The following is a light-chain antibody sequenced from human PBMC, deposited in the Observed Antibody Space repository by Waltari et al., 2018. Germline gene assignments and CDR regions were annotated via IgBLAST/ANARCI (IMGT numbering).Light chain of an antibody. Sequence: SSELTQDPAVSVALGQTVRITCQGDSLRRYYASWYQQRPGQAPRLVLYGQDNRPSGIPDRFSGSPPGDTASLTITGAQAEDEADYYCHSRDTISTRVFGGGTRLTV. V-gene: IGLV3-19*01. CDR3: HSRDTISTRV. CDR2: GQD. CDR1: SLRRYY. J-gene: IGLJ3*02.